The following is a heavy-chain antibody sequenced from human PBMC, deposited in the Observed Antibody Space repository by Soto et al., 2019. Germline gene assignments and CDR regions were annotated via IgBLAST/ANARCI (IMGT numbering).Heavy chain of an antibody. D-gene: IGHD6-19*01. CDR1: GFTFSSYS. CDR2: ISSSSSYI. CDR3: ARDTIAVAGTLDY. V-gene: IGHV3-21*01. J-gene: IGHJ4*02. Sequence: GGSLRLSCAASGFTFSSYSMNWVRQAPGKGLEWVSSISSSSSYIYYADSVKGRFTISRDNAKNSLYLQMNSLRAEDTAVYYCARDTIAVAGTLDYWGQGTLVTVSS.